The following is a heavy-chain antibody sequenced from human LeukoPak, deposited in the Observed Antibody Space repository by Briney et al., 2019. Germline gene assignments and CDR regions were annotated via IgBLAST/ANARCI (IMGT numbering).Heavy chain of an antibody. CDR2: ISGSGGST. D-gene: IGHD6-13*01. J-gene: IGHJ4*02. Sequence: PGGTLRLSCAASGFTFSSYGMSWVRQAPGKGLEWVSAISGSGGSTYYADSVKGRFTISRDNSKNTLYLQMNSLRAEDTAVYYCAKLGINSSSWWYYFDYWGQGTLVTVSS. V-gene: IGHV3-23*01. CDR3: AKLGINSSSWWYYFDY. CDR1: GFTFSSYG.